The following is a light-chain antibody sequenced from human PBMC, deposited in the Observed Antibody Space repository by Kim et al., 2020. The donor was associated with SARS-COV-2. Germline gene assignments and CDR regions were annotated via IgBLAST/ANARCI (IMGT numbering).Light chain of an antibody. J-gene: IGKJ2*01. Sequence: DIQMTQSPSSLSASLGDRVTITCRASQNISSFLNWYQQKPGKAPNLLIYAASSLQREVPSTFSGSGSGTDFTLTISSLQPEDFATYYCQQSYSTPITFGQGTKLEIK. CDR3: QQSYSTPIT. CDR2: AAS. CDR1: QNISSF. V-gene: IGKV1-39*01.